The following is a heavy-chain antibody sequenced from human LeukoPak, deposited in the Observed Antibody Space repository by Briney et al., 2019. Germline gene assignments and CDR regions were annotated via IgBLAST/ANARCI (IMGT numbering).Heavy chain of an antibody. V-gene: IGHV3-43*02. Sequence: GGSLRLSCAVSGFNFDEYPMHWVRQAPGKGLEWVSLINGDGAGTSYADSVKGRFTVSRDNSKNFLYLQMNSLRTEDSGLYYCAKKSGAPGNFDYCGQGTLSPSPQ. D-gene: IGHD2-2*01. CDR2: INGDGAGT. J-gene: IGHJ4*02. CDR3: AKKSGAPGNFDY. CDR1: GFNFDEYP.